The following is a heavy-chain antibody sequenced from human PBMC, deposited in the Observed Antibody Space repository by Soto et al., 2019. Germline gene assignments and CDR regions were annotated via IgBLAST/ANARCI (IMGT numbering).Heavy chain of an antibody. CDR1: GGSISSYY. V-gene: IGHV4-59*01. CDR3: ARGGYSSSWYAWFDP. CDR2: IYYSGST. J-gene: IGHJ5*02. D-gene: IGHD6-13*01. Sequence: QVQLQESGPGLVKPSETLSLTCTVSGGSISSYYWSWIRQPPGKGLEWIGYIYYSGSTNYNPSLKSRVTISVDTSKNQFSLKLSSVTAADTAVYYCARGGYSSSWYAWFDPWGQGTLVTVSS.